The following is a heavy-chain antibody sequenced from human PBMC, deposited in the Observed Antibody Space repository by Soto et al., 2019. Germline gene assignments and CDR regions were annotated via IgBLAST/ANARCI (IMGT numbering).Heavy chain of an antibody. CDR3: ARDPRRERPVPADTGGDWFDP. V-gene: IGHV1-69*08. D-gene: IGHD2-2*01. CDR2: IIPILGIA. J-gene: IGHJ5*02. CDR1: GGTFSSYT. Sequence: QVQLVQSGAEVKKPGSSVKVSCKASGGTFSSYTISWVRQAPGQGLEWMGRIIPILGIANYAQKFQGRVTITADKSTSTAYMELSSLRSEDTAVYYCARDPRRERPVPADTGGDWFDPWGQGTLVTVSS.